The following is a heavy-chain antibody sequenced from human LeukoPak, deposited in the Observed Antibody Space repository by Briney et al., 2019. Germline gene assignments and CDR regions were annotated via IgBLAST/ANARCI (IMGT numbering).Heavy chain of an antibody. V-gene: IGHV1-2*02. D-gene: IGHD3-16*01. Sequence: ASVKVSCKASGYTFSDYYVHWVRQVPGQGLEWMGWINPRSGDTSYLEKFQGRVTVTRDTSISAAYLELNRLTSDDTAVYFCAREGGAYTTWWKAFDMWGQGTLVSVSS. CDR3: AREGGAYTTWWKAFDM. CDR1: GYTFSDYY. CDR2: INPRSGDT. J-gene: IGHJ3*02.